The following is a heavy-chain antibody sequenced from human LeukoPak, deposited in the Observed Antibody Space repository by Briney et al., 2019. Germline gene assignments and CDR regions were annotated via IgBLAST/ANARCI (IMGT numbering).Heavy chain of an antibody. V-gene: IGHV4-34*01. CDR2: INHSGST. J-gene: IGHJ6*03. CDR1: GGSFSGYY. D-gene: IGHD3-10*01. Sequence: SETLSLTCAVYGGSFSGYYWSWIRQPPGKGLEWIGEINHSGSTKYNPSLKSRVTISVDTSKNQFSLKLSSMTAADTAVYYCARAGIGIRYYMDVWGKGTTVTVSS. CDR3: ARAGIGIRYYMDV.